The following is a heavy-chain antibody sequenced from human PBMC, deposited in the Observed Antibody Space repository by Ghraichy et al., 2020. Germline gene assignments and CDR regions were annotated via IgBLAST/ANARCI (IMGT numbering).Heavy chain of an antibody. V-gene: IGHV4-4*07. CDR1: GGSISSYY. J-gene: IGHJ3*02. CDR3: ARDIVVVPAERGAFDI. Sequence: SETLSLTCTVSGGSISSYYWSWIRQLAGKGLEWIGRIYTSGSTNYNPSLKSRVTMSVDTSKNQFSLKLSSVTAADTAVYYCARDIVVVPAERGAFDIWGQGTMVTVSS. CDR2: IYTSGST. D-gene: IGHD2-2*01.